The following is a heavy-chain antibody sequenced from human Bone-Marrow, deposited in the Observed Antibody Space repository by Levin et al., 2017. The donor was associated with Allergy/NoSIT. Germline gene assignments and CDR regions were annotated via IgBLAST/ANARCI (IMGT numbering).Heavy chain of an antibody. D-gene: IGHD1-26*01. CDR1: GFSFSAYA. CDR3: ARGGGGSYFDH. V-gene: IGHV3-30-3*01. J-gene: IGHJ4*02. Sequence: SGGSLRLSCAASGFSFSAYAMHWVRQVPGKGLEWLTIMSHDGINKYSADSVKGRFTISRDTSNNTLYLQMNSLRVEDTALYFCARGGGGSYFDHWGQGALVTVSS. CDR2: MSHDGINK.